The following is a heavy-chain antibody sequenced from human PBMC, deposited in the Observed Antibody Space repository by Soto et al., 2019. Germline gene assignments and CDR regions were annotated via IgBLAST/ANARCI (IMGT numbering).Heavy chain of an antibody. D-gene: IGHD2-15*01. J-gene: IGHJ4*02. CDR1: GFTFSSYG. CDR2: ISYDGSNK. CDR3: AKDQHVVVVGATLFDY. Sequence: QVQLVESGGGVVQPGRSLRLSCAASGFTFSSYGMHWVRQAPGKGLEWVALISYDGSNKYYPDSVKGRFTISRDNSKNTLYLQMNSLRAEDTAMYYCAKDQHVVVVGATLFDYWGQGTLVTVSS. V-gene: IGHV3-30*18.